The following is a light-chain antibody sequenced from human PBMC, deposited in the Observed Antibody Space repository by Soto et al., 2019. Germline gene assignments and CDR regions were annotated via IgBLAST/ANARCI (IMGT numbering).Light chain of an antibody. CDR1: QSISSW. CDR3: QQYNSYKFT. V-gene: IGKV1-5*01. Sequence: DIQMTQSPSTLSASVGDRVTITCRASQSISSWLAWYQQKPGKAPKLLIYDASSLESGVPSRFSGSGSGTEFPRTITSLQPDDFATYYCQQYNSYKFTFGPGAKVDIK. J-gene: IGKJ3*01. CDR2: DAS.